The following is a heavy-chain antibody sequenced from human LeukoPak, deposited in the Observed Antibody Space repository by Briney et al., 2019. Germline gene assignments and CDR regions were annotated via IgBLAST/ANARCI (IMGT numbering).Heavy chain of an antibody. CDR3: ARDSRRGSYFGGYFDY. Sequence: GASVKVSCKASGGTFSSYAISWVRQAPGQGLEWMGGIIPIFGTANYAQKFQGRVTITADESTSTAYMELSSLRSEDTAVYYCARDSRRGSYFGGYFDYWGQGTLVTVSS. CDR2: IIPIFGTA. V-gene: IGHV1-69*13. CDR1: GGTFSSYA. D-gene: IGHD1-26*01. J-gene: IGHJ4*02.